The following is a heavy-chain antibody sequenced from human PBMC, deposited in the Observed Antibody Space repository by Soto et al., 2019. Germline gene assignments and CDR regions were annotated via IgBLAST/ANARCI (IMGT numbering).Heavy chain of an antibody. CDR2: IYYSGST. V-gene: IGHV4-39*01. D-gene: IGHD1-26*01. Sequence: QLQLQESGPGLVKPSETLSLTCTVSGGSISSSSYYWGWIRQPPGKGLEWIGSIYYSGSTYYNPSLKSRVTISVDTSKNQFSLKLSSVTAADTAVYYCARRELVGWFDPWGQGTLVTVSS. CDR3: ARRELVGWFDP. J-gene: IGHJ5*02. CDR1: GGSISSSSYY.